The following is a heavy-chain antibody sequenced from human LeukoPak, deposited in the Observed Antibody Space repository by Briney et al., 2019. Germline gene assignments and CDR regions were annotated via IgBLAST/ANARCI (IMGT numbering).Heavy chain of an antibody. CDR3: AREEAAYDFWSGYYSP. D-gene: IGHD3-3*01. Sequence: ASVKVSCKASGYTCTNYDINWVRQATGQGLEWLGWMNPNNGNTGYAQKFQGRVTMTTNTSISTAYMELSSLRSEDTAVYYCAREEAAYDFWSGYYSPWGQGTLVTVSS. CDR1: GYTCTNYD. J-gene: IGHJ5*02. V-gene: IGHV1-8*01. CDR2: MNPNNGNT.